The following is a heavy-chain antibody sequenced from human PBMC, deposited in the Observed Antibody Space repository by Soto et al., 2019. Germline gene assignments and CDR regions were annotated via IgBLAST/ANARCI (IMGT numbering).Heavy chain of an antibody. Sequence: SETLSLTCSVSGGSLSKYYWSWIRQPAGKGLEWIGRISTSGHVVSKVSLRSRLTMSVDMSNNHFSLKLTSVTAADTAVYYCARDNNDFWSLYPLACDYWGQGALVTVS. J-gene: IGHJ4*02. CDR3: ARDNNDFWSLYPLACDY. CDR1: GGSLSKYY. V-gene: IGHV4-4*07. D-gene: IGHD3-3*01. CDR2: ISTSGHV.